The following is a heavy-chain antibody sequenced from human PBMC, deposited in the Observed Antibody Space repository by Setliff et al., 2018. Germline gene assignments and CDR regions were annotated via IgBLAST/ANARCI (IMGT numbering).Heavy chain of an antibody. CDR3: ARSIALFGVDVVSCYFDH. J-gene: IGHJ4*02. CDR2: ISASNGQT. Sequence: ASVKVSCKASGYTFSNYGLSWVRQAPGQGPEWMGWISASNGQTRYTEELQGGVTMTTDTSTSTAYMDLRSLRSDDTAVYYCARSIALFGVDVVSCYFDHWGQGTLVTVSS. D-gene: IGHD3-3*01. CDR1: GYTFSNYG. V-gene: IGHV1-18*01.